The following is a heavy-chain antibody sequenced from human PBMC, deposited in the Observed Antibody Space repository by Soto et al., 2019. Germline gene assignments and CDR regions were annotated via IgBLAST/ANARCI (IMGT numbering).Heavy chain of an antibody. CDR2: INPNSGGT. D-gene: IGHD6-6*01. J-gene: IGHJ3*02. CDR1: GYTFTGYY. Sequence: ASVKVSCKASGYTFTGYYMHWVRQAPGQGLEWMGWINPNSGGTNYAQKFQGWVTMTRDTSISTAYMELSRLRSDDTAVYYCARVGIAARAGAFDIWGQGTMVTVSS. CDR3: ARVGIAARAGAFDI. V-gene: IGHV1-2*04.